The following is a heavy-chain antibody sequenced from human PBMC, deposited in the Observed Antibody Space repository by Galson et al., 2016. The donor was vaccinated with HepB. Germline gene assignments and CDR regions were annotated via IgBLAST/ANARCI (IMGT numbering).Heavy chain of an antibody. Sequence: SLRLSCAASGFTFSSFAMSWVRQAPGKGLEWVSVISGSGSDTIYADSVRGRLTISRDNSENMLYLEMNSLRADDRAVYYCAKRMSYSFAYWGQGTLVTVSS. D-gene: IGHD6-13*01. CDR3: AKRMSYSFAY. CDR2: ISGSGSDT. V-gene: IGHV3-23*01. CDR1: GFTFSSFA. J-gene: IGHJ4*02.